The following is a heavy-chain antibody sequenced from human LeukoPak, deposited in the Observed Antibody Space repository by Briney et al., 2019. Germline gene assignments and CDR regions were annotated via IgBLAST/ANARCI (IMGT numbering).Heavy chain of an antibody. CDR2: IYYSGST. CDR1: GGSVSSGSYY. V-gene: IGHV4-61*01. D-gene: IGHD3-22*01. CDR3: ARVNDGSYDSSGSYDAFDI. J-gene: IGHJ3*02. Sequence: SETLSLTCTVSGGSVSSGSYYWSWIRQPPGKGLEWIGYIYYSGSTNYNPSLKSRVTISVDTSKNQFSLKLSSVTAADTAVYYCARVNDGSYDSSGSYDAFDIWGQGTMVTVSS.